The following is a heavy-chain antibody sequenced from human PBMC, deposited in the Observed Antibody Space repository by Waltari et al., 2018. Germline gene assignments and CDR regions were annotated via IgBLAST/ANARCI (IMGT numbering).Heavy chain of an antibody. D-gene: IGHD1-1*01. CDR3: ARDGGDWNVEYFQH. V-gene: IGHV4-59*01. J-gene: IGHJ1*01. CDR1: GGSISSYY. Sequence: QVQLQESGPGLVKPSETLSLTCTVSGGSISSYYWSWIRQPPGKGLEWSGCIYYSWSTNYNPPLKSRVTISVDTSKNQFSLKLSSGTAADTAVYYCARDGGDWNVEYFQHWGQGTLVTVSS. CDR2: IYYSWST.